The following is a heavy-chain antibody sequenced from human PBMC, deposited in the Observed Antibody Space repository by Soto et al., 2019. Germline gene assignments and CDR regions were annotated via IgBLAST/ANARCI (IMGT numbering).Heavy chain of an antibody. CDR2: IIPIFGTA. CDR3: AILTYSGPDVDY. V-gene: IGHV1-69*01. D-gene: IGHD2-21*01. CDR1: GGTFSSYA. Sequence: VKVSCKASGGTFSSYAISWVRQAPGQGLEWMGGIIPIFGTANYAQKFQGRVTITADESTSTAYMELSSLRSEDTAVYYCAILTYSGPDVDYWGQGTLVTVSS. J-gene: IGHJ4*02.